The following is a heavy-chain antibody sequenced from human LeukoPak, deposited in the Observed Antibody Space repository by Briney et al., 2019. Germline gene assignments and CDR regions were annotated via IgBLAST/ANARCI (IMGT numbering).Heavy chain of an antibody. J-gene: IGHJ5*02. CDR1: GYSFPSYW. V-gene: IGHV5-10-1*01. Sequence: HGESLNISCKVSGYSFPSYWITWVRQVPGKGLEWMGRIAPSDSYTNYNPSFEGHVTMSVEKSITTVYLQWSSLKASDTAMYYCVRQPPGVYDTTQNWFDPWGQGTLVTVSS. CDR2: IAPSDSYT. D-gene: IGHD3-22*01. CDR3: VRQPPGVYDTTQNWFDP.